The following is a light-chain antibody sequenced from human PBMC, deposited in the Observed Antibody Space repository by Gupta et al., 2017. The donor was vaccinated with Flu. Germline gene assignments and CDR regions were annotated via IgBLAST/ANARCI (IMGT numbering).Light chain of an antibody. CDR2: AVS. CDR3: QRFDQYPVT. J-gene: IGKJ4*01. CDR1: QAISPS. Sequence: DIQLTQSPSFLSASVGDRVAMTCRASQAISPSLAWYQQKSGEGPKLLIYAVSTLHTAVPSRFSGSGSGTEFTLTISSLQPEDFGIYYCQRFDQYPVTFGGGTKVEIK. V-gene: IGKV1-9*01.